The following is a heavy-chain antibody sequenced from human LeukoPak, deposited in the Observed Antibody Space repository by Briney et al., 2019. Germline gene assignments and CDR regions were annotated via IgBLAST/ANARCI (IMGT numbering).Heavy chain of an antibody. D-gene: IGHD6-13*01. CDR2: IKHDGSQK. J-gene: IGHJ4*02. CDR3: ARDHPAPGQFFDY. Sequence: GGSLRLSCAASGFALSGYWMTWVRQAPGKGLEWVANIKHDGSQKYYVDSVKGRFTISRDNAKISLYLQMNSLSAEDTAVYYCARDHPAPGQFFDYWGQRTLVTVSS. CDR1: GFALSGYW. V-gene: IGHV3-7*04.